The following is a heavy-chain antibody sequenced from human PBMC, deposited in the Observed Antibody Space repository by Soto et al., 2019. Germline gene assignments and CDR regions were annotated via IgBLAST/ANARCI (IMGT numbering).Heavy chain of an antibody. CDR3: ARDNWNYVSAFDI. D-gene: IGHD1-7*01. Sequence: QVQLVESGGGVVQPGRSLRLSCAASGFTFSSYAMHWGLQAPGKGLEWVAVIWKAGTNKYYADSVKGRFTISRDNSKTTLDLQMNSLRAEDTAVYYCARDNWNYVSAFDIWGQGTMVTVSS. J-gene: IGHJ3*02. CDR2: IWKAGTNK. CDR1: GFTFSSYA. V-gene: IGHV3-33*01.